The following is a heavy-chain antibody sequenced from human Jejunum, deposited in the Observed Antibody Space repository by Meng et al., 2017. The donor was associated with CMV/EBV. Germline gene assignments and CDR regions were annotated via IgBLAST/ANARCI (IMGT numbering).Heavy chain of an antibody. CDR2: ISIYGRNE. CDR3: ARQQGYFDSTMAYFDS. CDR1: FSFSTYA. D-gene: IGHD2/OR15-2a*01. Sequence: FSFSTYAMEWVRQAPGKGLECVAIISIYGRNEYYADSVKGRFTISRDDSKNTVYLEMNNLKPDDTAIYYCARQQGYFDSTMAYFDSWGQGTQVTVSS. J-gene: IGHJ4*02. V-gene: IGHV3-30*03.